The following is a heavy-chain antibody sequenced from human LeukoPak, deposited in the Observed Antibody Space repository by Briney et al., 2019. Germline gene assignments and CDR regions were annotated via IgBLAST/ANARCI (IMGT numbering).Heavy chain of an antibody. Sequence: GGSLKLSCAASGFTFSSYEMNWIRQDPGKGLEWVSYISSSGTSMYYADSVKGRFTIYRDNAKNSLYLQMNSLRADDTAVYYCARVLGIVGGWGQGTLVTVS. CDR3: ARVLGIVGG. J-gene: IGHJ4*02. CDR2: ISSSGTSM. CDR1: GFTFSSYE. D-gene: IGHD1-26*01. V-gene: IGHV3-48*03.